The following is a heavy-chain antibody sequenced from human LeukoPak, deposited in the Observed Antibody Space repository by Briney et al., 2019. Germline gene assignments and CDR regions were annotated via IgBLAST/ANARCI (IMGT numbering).Heavy chain of an antibody. CDR3: ARPPANYYGSGSYYSY. CDR2: IYPGDSDT. V-gene: IGHV5-51*01. Sequence: GESLKISCKGSGYSFTRYWIGWVRQMPGKGLEWMGIIYPGDSDTRYSPSFQGQVTISDDKSISTAYLQWSSLKASDTAMYYCARPPANYYGSGSYYSYWGQGTLVTVSS. J-gene: IGHJ4*02. D-gene: IGHD3-10*01. CDR1: GYSFTRYW.